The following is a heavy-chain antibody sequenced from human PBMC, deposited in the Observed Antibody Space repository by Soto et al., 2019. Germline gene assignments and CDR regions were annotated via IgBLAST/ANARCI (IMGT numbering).Heavy chain of an antibody. V-gene: IGHV1-69*13. CDR2: IIPIFGTA. CDR3: ARVTEFYGDYREAFDY. D-gene: IGHD4-17*01. J-gene: IGHJ4*02. Sequence: SVKVSCKASGGTFSSYAISWVRQAPGQGLEWMGGIIPIFGTANYAQKFQGRVTITADESTSTAYMELSSLRSEDTAVYYCARVTEFYGDYREAFDYWGQGTLVTVSS. CDR1: GGTFSSYA.